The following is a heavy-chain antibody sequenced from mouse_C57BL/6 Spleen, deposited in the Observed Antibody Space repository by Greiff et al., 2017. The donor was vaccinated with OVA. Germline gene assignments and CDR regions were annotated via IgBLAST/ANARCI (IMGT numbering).Heavy chain of an antibody. J-gene: IGHJ2*01. CDR2: IYPSSGNT. D-gene: IGHD4-1*01. CDR3: ARRTGTEEVGY. V-gene: IGHV1-81*01. CDR1: GYTFTSYG. Sequence: QVQLQQSGAELARPGASVKLSCKASGYTFTSYGISWVKQRPGQGLEWIGEIYPSSGNTYYNEKFKGKATLTADQSSSTAYMELRRLTSEDSACDFGARRTGTEEVGYWGQGTTLTVSS.